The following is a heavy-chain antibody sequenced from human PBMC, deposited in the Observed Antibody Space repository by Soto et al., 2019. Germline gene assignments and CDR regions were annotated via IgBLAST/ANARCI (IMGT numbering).Heavy chain of an antibody. D-gene: IGHD5-12*01. CDR3: ARVPPGGYSGYDSAFDI. V-gene: IGHV3-53*01. J-gene: IGHJ3*02. Sequence: HPGGSLRLSCAASGITVSNNYMSWVRQAPGKGLEWVSVIYSGDSTYYADSVKGRFTISRENAKNTLYLQMNSLRAEDTALYYCARVPPGGYSGYDSAFDIWGQGTMVTVSS. CDR2: IYSGDST. CDR1: GITVSNNY.